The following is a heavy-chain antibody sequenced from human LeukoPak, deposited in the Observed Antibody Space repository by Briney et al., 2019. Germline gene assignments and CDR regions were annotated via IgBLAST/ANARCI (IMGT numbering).Heavy chain of an antibody. CDR2: IIPILGIA. Sequence: ASVKVSCKASGGTFSSYAISWVRQAPGQGLEWMGRIIPILGIANYAQKFQGRVTMTRNTSISTAYMELSSLRSEDTAVYYCAILLYSYGPIGFDPWGQGTLVTVSS. CDR1: GGTFSSYA. J-gene: IGHJ5*02. V-gene: IGHV1-69*04. CDR3: AILLYSYGPIGFDP. D-gene: IGHD5-18*01.